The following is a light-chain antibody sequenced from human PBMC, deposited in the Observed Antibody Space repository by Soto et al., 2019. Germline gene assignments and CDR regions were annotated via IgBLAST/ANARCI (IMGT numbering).Light chain of an antibody. CDR1: QSTSSW. CDR3: QQYNTYSGT. J-gene: IGKJ1*01. Sequence: IQMTQAPSTLSASLGDRVTITFRASQSTSSWLAWYQQKPGKAPKVLIYDVSSLESGVPSRFSGSGSGTEFTLTINSLQPDDFATYYCQQYNTYSGTFGQGTKVDIK. CDR2: DVS. V-gene: IGKV1-5*01.